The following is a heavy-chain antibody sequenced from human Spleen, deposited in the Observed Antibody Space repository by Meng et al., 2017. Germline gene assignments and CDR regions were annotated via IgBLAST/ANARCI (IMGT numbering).Heavy chain of an antibody. CDR1: GGSFSGYY. J-gene: IGHJ4*02. CDR2: INHSGST. D-gene: IGHD4-11*01. Sequence: QVQVQQWGAGLLKPSETLSLTCAVYGGSFSGYYWSWIRQPPGKGLEWIGEINHSGSTNYNPSLESRATISVDTSQNNLSLKLSSVTAADSAVYYCARGPTTMAHDFDYWGQGTLVTV. V-gene: IGHV4-34*01. CDR3: ARGPTTMAHDFDY.